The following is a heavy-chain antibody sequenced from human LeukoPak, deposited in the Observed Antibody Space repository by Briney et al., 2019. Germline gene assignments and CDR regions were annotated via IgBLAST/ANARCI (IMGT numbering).Heavy chain of an antibody. CDR2: IQYDGTDK. CDR1: GFTFSTHG. CDR3: ARVGSMGYYDSSGYPIVGY. Sequence: GGSLRLSCAGSGFTFSTHGIHWVRQAPGEGLEWVAFIQYDGTDKFYADSVKGRFTISRDNSKNTVYLQMNSLRGDDTAVYYCARVGSMGYYDSSGYPIVGYWGQGTLVTVSS. V-gene: IGHV3-30*02. D-gene: IGHD3-22*01. J-gene: IGHJ4*02.